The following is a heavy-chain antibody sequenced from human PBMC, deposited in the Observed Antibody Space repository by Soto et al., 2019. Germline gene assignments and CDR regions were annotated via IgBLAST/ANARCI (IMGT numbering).Heavy chain of an antibody. CDR2: IYWDDDK. J-gene: IGHJ5*01. Sequence: QITLKESGPTLVKPTQTLTLTCTFSGFSLSTSGLGVGWIRQPPGKALEWLALIYWDDDKRYSPSLKSRLIITXXTXKXQVVLTMTNMDPVDTATYYCAHSAPRSSGSGRGFDSWGQGTLVTVSS. D-gene: IGHD3-10*01. V-gene: IGHV2-5*02. CDR1: GFSLSTSGLG. CDR3: AHSAPRSSGSGRGFDS.